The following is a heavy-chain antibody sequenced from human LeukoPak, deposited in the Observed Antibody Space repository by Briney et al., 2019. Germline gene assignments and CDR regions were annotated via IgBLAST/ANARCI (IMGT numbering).Heavy chain of an antibody. CDR3: ARDWGGYCSSTSCYTGGVDY. CDR1: GGTFSSYA. CDR2: IIPVYGTA. Sequence: SVKVSCKASGGTFSSYAISWVRQAPGQGLEWMGGIIPVYGTATYAQNFQGRVTITADESTTTAYMELSSLRSEDTAVYYCARDWGGYCSSTSCYTGGVDYWGQGTLVTVSS. D-gene: IGHD2-2*02. J-gene: IGHJ4*02. V-gene: IGHV1-69*13.